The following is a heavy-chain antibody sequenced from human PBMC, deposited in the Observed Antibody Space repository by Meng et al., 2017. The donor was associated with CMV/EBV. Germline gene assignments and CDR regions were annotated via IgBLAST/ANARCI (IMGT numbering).Heavy chain of an antibody. Sequence: SGYTFTSYYMHWVRQAPGQGLEWMGIINPGGGNTNYAQKFQGRVTMTRDTSTSTVYMELSSLRSEDTAVYYCARGPSIVVVHNWFDPWGQGTLVTVSS. D-gene: IGHD2-2*01. CDR3: ARGPSIVVVHNWFDP. V-gene: IGHV1-46*01. CDR2: INPGGGNT. J-gene: IGHJ5*02. CDR1: GYTFTSYY.